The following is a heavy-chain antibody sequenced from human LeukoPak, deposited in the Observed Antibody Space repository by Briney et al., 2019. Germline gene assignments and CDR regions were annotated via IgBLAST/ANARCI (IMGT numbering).Heavy chain of an antibody. D-gene: IGHD3-22*01. CDR1: GGSFSGHY. J-gene: IGHJ4*02. V-gene: IGHV4-34*01. Sequence: SETLSLTCAVNGGSFSGHYWSWIRQPPGKGLEWIGEINQSGSAKYNPSLKSRVTISVHLSKTEFSLELNSVTAAETAVYYCARGQPRNFDSSGYYSGGFYDYDFWGQGTLVTVSS. CDR2: INQSGSA. CDR3: ARGQPRNFDSSGYYSGGFYDYDF.